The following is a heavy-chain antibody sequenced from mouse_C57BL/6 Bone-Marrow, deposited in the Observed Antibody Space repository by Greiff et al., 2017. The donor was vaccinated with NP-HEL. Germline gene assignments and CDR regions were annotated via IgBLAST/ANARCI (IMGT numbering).Heavy chain of an antibody. CDR3: ARSPNWALYYFDY. D-gene: IGHD4-1*02. J-gene: IGHJ2*01. CDR2: IDPSDSYT. Sequence: VQLQQPGAELVMPGASVKLSCKASGYTFTSYWMHWVKQRPGQGLEWIGEIDPSDSYTNYNQKFKGKSTLTVDKSSSTAYMQLSSLTSEDSAVYYCARSPNWALYYFDYWGQGTTLTVSS. CDR1: GYTFTSYW. V-gene: IGHV1-69*01.